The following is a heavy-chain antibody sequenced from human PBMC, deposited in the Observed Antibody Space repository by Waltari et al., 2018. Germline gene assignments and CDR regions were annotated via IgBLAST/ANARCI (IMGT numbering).Heavy chain of an antibody. CDR3: ARGLKVVYYYDSSGSYDGMDV. Sequence: QVQLQQWGAGLLKPSETLSLTCAVYGGSFSGYYWSWIRQPPGKGLEWIGEINHSGSTNYNPSLKSRVTISVDTSKNQFSLKLSSVTAADTAVDYCARGLKVVYYYDSSGSYDGMDVWGQGTTVTVSS. J-gene: IGHJ6*02. D-gene: IGHD3-22*01. CDR1: GGSFSGYY. V-gene: IGHV4-34*01. CDR2: INHSGST.